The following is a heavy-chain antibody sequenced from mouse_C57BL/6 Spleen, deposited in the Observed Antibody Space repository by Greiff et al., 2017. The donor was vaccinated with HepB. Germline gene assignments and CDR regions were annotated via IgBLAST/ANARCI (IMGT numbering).Heavy chain of an antibody. V-gene: IGHV1-69*01. D-gene: IGHD3-2*02. CDR2: IDPSDSYT. CDR1: GYTFTSYW. Sequence: VQLQQPGAELVKPGASVKLSCKASGYTFTSYWMHWVKQRPGQGLEWIGEIDPSDSYTNYNQKFKGKSTLTVDKSSSTAYMQLSSLTSEDSAVYYCARSGPYYAMDYWGQGTSVTVSS. CDR3: ARSGPYYAMDY. J-gene: IGHJ4*01.